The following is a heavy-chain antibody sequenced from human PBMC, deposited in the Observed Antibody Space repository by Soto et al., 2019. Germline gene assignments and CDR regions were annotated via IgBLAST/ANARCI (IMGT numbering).Heavy chain of an antibody. CDR1: GFTFSSYS. V-gene: IGHV3-48*02. J-gene: IGHJ4*02. Sequence: EVQLVESGGGLVQPGGSLRLSCAASGFTFSSYSMNWVRQAPGKGLEWVSYISSSSSTIYYADSVKGRFTISRDNAKNSLYLQMNSLRDEDTAVYYCARRTDIVVVPAASDDYWGQGTLVTVSS. D-gene: IGHD2-2*01. CDR2: ISSSSSTI. CDR3: ARRTDIVVVPAASDDY.